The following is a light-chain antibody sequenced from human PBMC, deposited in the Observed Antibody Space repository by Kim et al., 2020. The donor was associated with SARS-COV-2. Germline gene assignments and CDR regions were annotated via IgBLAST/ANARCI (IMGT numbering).Light chain of an antibody. CDR2: RKN. CDR1: ILRTYY. CDR3: KSRNSRVNLYV. V-gene: IGLV3-19*01. Sequence: SSELTQYPAVSVALGQTVIFTCQGDILRTYYAGWYQQKPVQAHVLDIYRKNNRPSRIPDRFSCSSSGDTASVTITGTHAEVEADYYCKSRNSRVNLYVF. J-gene: IGLJ1*01.